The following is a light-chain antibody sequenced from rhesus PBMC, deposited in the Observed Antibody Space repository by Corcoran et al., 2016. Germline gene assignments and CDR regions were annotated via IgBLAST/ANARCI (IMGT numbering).Light chain of an antibody. CDR2: KAS. Sequence: DIQMTQSPSSLSASVGDKVTITCRASQGISSWLAWYQQKPGKAPKLLIYKASSLQSGVPSRFTGSGSCTDLTLTISSLQPEDFATYYFLQYSSSPYSFGQGTKVEIK. CDR1: QGISSW. J-gene: IGKJ2*01. V-gene: IGKV1-22*01. CDR3: LQYSSSPYS.